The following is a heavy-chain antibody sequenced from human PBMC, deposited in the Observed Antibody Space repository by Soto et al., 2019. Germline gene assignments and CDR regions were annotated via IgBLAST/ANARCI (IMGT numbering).Heavy chain of an antibody. CDR3: ARDLPPDLGVFGY. Sequence: GASVKVSCKASGGTFSSYTISWVRQAPGQGLEWMGRIIPILGIANYAQKFQGRVTITADKSTSTAYMELSSLRSEDTAVYYCARDLPPDLGVFGYWGQGTLVTVSS. J-gene: IGHJ4*02. CDR2: IIPILGIA. CDR1: GGTFSSYT. D-gene: IGHD3-16*01. V-gene: IGHV1-69*04.